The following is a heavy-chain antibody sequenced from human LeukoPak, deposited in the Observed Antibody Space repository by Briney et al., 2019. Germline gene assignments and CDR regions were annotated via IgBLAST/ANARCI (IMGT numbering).Heavy chain of an antibody. J-gene: IGHJ4*02. D-gene: IGHD4-11*01. CDR1: GFTFSSYW. CDR3: TTGAYSNYEGY. Sequence: GGSLRLSCAASGFTFSSYWMTWVRQAPGKGLEWVANIKQDGSEKYYVDSVKGRFTISRDNAKNSLYLQMNSLRAEDTAVYYCTTGAYSNYEGYWGQGTLVTVAS. V-gene: IGHV3-7*01. CDR2: IKQDGSEK.